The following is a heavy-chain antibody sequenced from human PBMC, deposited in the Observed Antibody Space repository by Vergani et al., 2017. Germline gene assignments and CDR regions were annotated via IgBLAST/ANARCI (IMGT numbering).Heavy chain of an antibody. Sequence: QVQLVESGGGVVQRGGSLRLSCATSGFTLSNYDMQWIGQGPGKGLEFVAFIQFDGSNQYYADSGKGRFTLSRDFSKNTLYLQMNSLRTDDTATYYCAKHFRGWGIDYWGQGTQVIVSS. J-gene: IGHJ4*02. CDR2: IQFDGSNQ. CDR1: GFTLSNYD. D-gene: IGHD3-16*01. CDR3: AKHFRGWGIDY. V-gene: IGHV3-30*02.